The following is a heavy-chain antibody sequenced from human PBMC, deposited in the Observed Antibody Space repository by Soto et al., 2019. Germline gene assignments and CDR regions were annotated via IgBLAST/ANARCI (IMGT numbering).Heavy chain of an antibody. Sequence: LRLSCAASGFTVSSNYMTWVRQAPGKGLEWVSVIYSGGRTYYTDSVKGRFTISRDNSKNTLYLQMNSLRAEDTAVYYCARGIPRGYSYGSYYFDYWGQGTLVTVSS. D-gene: IGHD5-18*01. CDR1: GFTVSSNY. CDR3: ARGIPRGYSYGSYYFDY. J-gene: IGHJ4*02. V-gene: IGHV3-53*01. CDR2: IYSGGRT.